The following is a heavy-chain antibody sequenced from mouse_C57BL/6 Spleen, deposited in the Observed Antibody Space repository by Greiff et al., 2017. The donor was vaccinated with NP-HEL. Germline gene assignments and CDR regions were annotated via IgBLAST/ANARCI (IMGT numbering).Heavy chain of an antibody. Sequence: EVQRVESGGGLVKPGGSLKLSCAASGFTFSDYGMHWVRQAPEKGLEWVAYISSGSSTIYYAATVQGRFTISRDNAKNTLFLQMTSLRSEDTAMYYCAMKTTGAMDDWGQGTSGTVSA. J-gene: IGHJ4*01. CDR1: GFTFSDYG. CDR3: AMKTTGAMDD. CDR2: ISSGSSTI. V-gene: IGHV5-17*01. D-gene: IGHD1-1*01.